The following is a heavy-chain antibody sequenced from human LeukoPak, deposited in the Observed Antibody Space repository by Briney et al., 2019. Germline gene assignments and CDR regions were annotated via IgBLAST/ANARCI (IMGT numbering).Heavy chain of an antibody. V-gene: IGHV1-69*05. J-gene: IGHJ4*02. CDR2: IIPIFGTA. D-gene: IGHD3-9*01. Sequence: SVKVSCKASGDTFIINDINWVRQATGQGLEWMGGIIPIFGTANYAQKFQGRVTITTDESTSTAYMELSSLRSEDTAVYYCARSRVLRYFDWLLNNWGQGTLVTVSS. CDR3: ARSRVLRYFDWLLNN. CDR1: GDTFIIND.